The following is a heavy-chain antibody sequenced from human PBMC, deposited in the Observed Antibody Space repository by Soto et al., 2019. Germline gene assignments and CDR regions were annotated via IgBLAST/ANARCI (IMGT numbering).Heavy chain of an antibody. Sequence: TSETLSLTCTVSGGSISSYYWTWIRQPPGKGLEWIGYINHSGSTNYNPSLKSRVTISVDTSKNQFSLKLSSVTAADTAVYYCATPTTVEHDAFDIWGQGTMVTVSS. D-gene: IGHD4-17*01. CDR3: ATPTTVEHDAFDI. V-gene: IGHV4-59*12. CDR1: GGSISSYY. J-gene: IGHJ3*02. CDR2: INHSGST.